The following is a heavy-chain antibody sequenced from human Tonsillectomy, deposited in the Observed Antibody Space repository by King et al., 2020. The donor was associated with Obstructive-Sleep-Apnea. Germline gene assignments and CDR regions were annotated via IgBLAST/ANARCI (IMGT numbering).Heavy chain of an antibody. CDR1: VFTFSNAW. CDR2: IKSKTDGGTT. J-gene: IGHJ6*02. Sequence: VQLVESGGGLVKPGGSLRLSCAASVFTFSNAWMSWVRQAPGKGLEWVGRIKSKTDGGTTDYAAPVKGRFTISRDDSKNTLYLQMNSLKTEDTAVYYCTTDSFYDSSGYYYNYYYGMDVWGQGTTVTVSS. D-gene: IGHD3-22*01. V-gene: IGHV3-15*01. CDR3: TTDSFYDSSGYYYNYYYGMDV.